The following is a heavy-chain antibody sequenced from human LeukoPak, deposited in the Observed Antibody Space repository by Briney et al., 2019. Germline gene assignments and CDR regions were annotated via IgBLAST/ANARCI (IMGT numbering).Heavy chain of an antibody. Sequence: SETLSLTCTVSGGSISSGDYYWSWIRQPPEKGLEWIGYIYYSGSTYYNPSLKSRVTISVDTSKNQFSLKLSSVTAADTAVYYCARDWSRGVFKPWYFDLWGRGTLVTVSS. CDR3: ARDWSRGVFKPWYFDL. V-gene: IGHV4-30-4*01. CDR2: IYYSGST. D-gene: IGHD3-3*01. J-gene: IGHJ2*01. CDR1: GGSISSGDYY.